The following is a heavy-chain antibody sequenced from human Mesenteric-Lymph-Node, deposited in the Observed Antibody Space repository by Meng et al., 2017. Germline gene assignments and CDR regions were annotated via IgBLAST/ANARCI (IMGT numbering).Heavy chain of an antibody. D-gene: IGHD2-2*01. CDR2: ISSSSSYI. J-gene: IGHJ6*02. CDR1: GFTFSSYA. Sequence: GESLKISCAASGFTFSSYAMHWVRQAPGKGLEWVSSISSSSSYIYYADSVKGRFTISRDNAKNSLYLQMNSLRAEDTAVYYCARDCDCSSTRGLDYYYYGMDVWGQGTTVTVSS. CDR3: ARDCDCSSTRGLDYYYYGMDV. V-gene: IGHV3-21*01.